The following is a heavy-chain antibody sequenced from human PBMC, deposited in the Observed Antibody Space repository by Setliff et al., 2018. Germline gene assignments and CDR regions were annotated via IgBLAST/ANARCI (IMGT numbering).Heavy chain of an antibody. D-gene: IGHD2-21*01. Sequence: PSETLSLTCTVSGGSISSYYWSWIRQPPGEGLEWIGYIYYSGSTNYNPSLKSRVTISRDNSKNTLSLQMNSLRPEDTAVYYCARGGDYCGGECYIPPPDSYWGQGTLVTVSS. CDR1: GGSISSYY. J-gene: IGHJ4*02. CDR3: ARGGDYCGGECYIPPPDSY. V-gene: IGHV4-59*01. CDR2: IYYSGST.